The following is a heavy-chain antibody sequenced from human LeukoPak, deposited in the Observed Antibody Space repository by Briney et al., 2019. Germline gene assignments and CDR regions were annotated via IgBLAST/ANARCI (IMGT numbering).Heavy chain of an antibody. CDR1: GFTFSSYG. CDR3: ARDSSGYYKLDY. D-gene: IGHD3-22*01. CDR2: ISSSSSYI. J-gene: IGHJ4*02. Sequence: GGSLRLSCAASGFTFSSYGMSWVRQAPGKGLEWVSSISSSSSYIYYADSVKGRFTISRDNAKNSLYLQMNSLRAEDTAVYYCARDSSGYYKLDYWGQGTLVTVSS. V-gene: IGHV3-21*01.